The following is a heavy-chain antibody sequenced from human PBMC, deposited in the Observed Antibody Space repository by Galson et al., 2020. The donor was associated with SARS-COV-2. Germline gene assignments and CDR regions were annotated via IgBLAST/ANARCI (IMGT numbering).Heavy chain of an antibody. D-gene: IGHD6-19*01. CDR2: IYYSGST. CDR1: GGSISSGGSY. Sequence: SETLSLTCTVSGGSISSGGSYCSWIRQHPGKGLEWIGYIYYSGSTYYNPSLKTRVTISVDTSQNQFSLKLSPVTAASTAVYYCARVPRAWLALTHPARNFDYWGQGTLCSVSS. V-gene: IGHV4-31*03. J-gene: IGHJ4*02. CDR3: ARVPRAWLALTHPARNFDY.